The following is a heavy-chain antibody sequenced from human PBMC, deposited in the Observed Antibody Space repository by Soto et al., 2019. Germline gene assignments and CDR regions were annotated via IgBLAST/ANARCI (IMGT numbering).Heavy chain of an antibody. V-gene: IGHV3-23*01. CDR1: GFTFGTYA. J-gene: IGHJ3*02. CDR3: AKGGYYSLFDI. Sequence: EVQLLESGGGLVQPGGSLRLSCAASGFTFGTYAMNWVRQAPGKGLESVAAISGSGGNTHYADSVKGRFTISRDNSKNTLYLQMHILRVEDTAVYFCAKGGYYSLFDIWGQGTMVTVSA. D-gene: IGHD3-16*01. CDR2: ISGSGGNT.